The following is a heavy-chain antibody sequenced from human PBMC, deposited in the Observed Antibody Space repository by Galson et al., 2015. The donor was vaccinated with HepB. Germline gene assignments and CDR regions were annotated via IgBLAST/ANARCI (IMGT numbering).Heavy chain of an antibody. CDR3: AREWGIAARLARAFDI. CDR2: IIPMFEIA. D-gene: IGHD6-6*01. J-gene: IGHJ3*02. V-gene: IGHV1-69*04. Sequence: SSVKVSCKASGGSFSSYIITWVRQAPGQGLAWMGRIIPMFEIANYAQKFQGSVTITADKSTNTAYMELSSLRSEDTAVYFCAREWGIAARLARAFDIWGRGTMVTVSS. CDR1: GGSFSSYI.